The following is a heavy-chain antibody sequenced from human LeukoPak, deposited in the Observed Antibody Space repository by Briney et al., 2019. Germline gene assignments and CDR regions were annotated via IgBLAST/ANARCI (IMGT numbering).Heavy chain of an antibody. CDR3: AKISRARLLMAVDY. CDR2: IGSDNKP. J-gene: IGHJ4*02. Sequence: GGSLRLSCAASGFTFSNYAMSWVRQAPGKGLEWVSSIGSDNKPHYSESVKGRFAISRDNSKNTLYLQMNSLRAEDTAVYYCAKISRARLLMAVDYWGQGTLVTVSS. V-gene: IGHV3-23*05. CDR1: GFTFSNYA. D-gene: IGHD2-8*01.